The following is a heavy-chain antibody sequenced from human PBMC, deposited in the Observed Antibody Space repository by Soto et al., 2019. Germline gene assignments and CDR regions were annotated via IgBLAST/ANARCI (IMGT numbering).Heavy chain of an antibody. CDR3: TRGAPIQLWGGSNY. CDR1: GFTFSSYG. J-gene: IGHJ4*02. Sequence: QVQLVESGGGVVQPGRSLRLSCAASGFTFSSYGMHWVRQAPGKGLEWVAVIWYDGSNKYYADSVKGRFTISRDNSKNTLYLQMNSLRAEDTAVYYCTRGAPIQLWGGSNYWGQGTLVTVSS. D-gene: IGHD5-18*01. CDR2: IWYDGSNK. V-gene: IGHV3-33*01.